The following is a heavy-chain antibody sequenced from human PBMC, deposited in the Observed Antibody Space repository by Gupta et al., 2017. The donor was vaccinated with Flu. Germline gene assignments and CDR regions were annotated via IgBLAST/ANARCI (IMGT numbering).Heavy chain of an antibody. CDR2: IYYSGST. J-gene: IGHJ4*02. Sequence: QAQLQESVPGLVKPSQTLSLTSTVSGGSISSAGYYWSWIRQHPGKGLEWIGYIYYSGSTYYNPSLKSRVTISVDTSKNQFSLKLSSVTAADTAVYYCAREMGSGGSSDWGQGTLVTVSS. D-gene: IGHD2-15*01. CDR3: AREMGSGGSSD. V-gene: IGHV4-31*03. CDR1: GGSISSAGYY.